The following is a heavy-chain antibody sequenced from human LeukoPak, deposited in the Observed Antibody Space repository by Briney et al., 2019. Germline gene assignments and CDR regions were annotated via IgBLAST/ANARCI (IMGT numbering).Heavy chain of an antibody. Sequence: AGTMTLSCAASGFTVSDNYNSWVRRPPGKRLELVSILYRGGGTYDADSVKGRFTISSDKNTLSLQMNSLRVEDTAVYYCAWPSQGSGYSFQYWGQGILVTVSS. D-gene: IGHD3-22*01. V-gene: IGHV3-53*01. CDR1: GFTVSDNY. J-gene: IGHJ4*02. CDR3: AWPSQGSGYSFQY. CDR2: LYRGGGT.